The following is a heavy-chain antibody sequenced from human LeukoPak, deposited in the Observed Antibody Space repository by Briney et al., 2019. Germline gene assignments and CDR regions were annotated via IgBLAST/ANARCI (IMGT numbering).Heavy chain of an antibody. J-gene: IGHJ4*02. CDR2: FDPEDGET. D-gene: IGHD6-13*01. CDR3: ATANSSSWYIDY. V-gene: IGHV1-24*01. CDR1: GYTLTELS. Sequence: ASVKVSCKVSGYTLTELSMHWVRQAPGKGLEWMGGFDPEDGETIYAQKFQGRVTMTEDTFTDTAYMELSSLRSEDTAVYYCATANSSSWYIDYWGQGTLVTVSS.